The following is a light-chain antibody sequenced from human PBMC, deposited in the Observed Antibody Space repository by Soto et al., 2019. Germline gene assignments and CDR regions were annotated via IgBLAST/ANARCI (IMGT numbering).Light chain of an antibody. CDR1: SSDLGGLNY. Sequence: QSALTQPAAVSGCPGQSITIPCSGRSSDLGGLNYVSWYQQHPGKVPKLIIYKVDNRPSGISDRFSASKSGNTASLTISGLQAEDEAHYYCSSYTTVPSPQWVFAGGT. CDR2: KVD. V-gene: IGLV2-14*01. CDR3: SSYTTVPSPQWV. J-gene: IGLJ3*02.